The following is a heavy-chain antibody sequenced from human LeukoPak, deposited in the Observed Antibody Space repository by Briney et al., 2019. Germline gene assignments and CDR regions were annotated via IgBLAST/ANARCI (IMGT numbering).Heavy chain of an antibody. V-gene: IGHV3-30*02. CDR1: GCTINKYG. D-gene: IGHD3-16*02. CDR3: AKALSSSFYYLDL. Sequence: GGSLRLSCAGSGCTINKYGIHWVRQAPGKALEWVELISHDGENKFYADSVRGRFTISRDNSRNTLYLQMNSLRAEDTAVYYCAKALSSSFYYLDLGGPGTLVTVSS. CDR2: ISHDGENK. J-gene: IGHJ2*01.